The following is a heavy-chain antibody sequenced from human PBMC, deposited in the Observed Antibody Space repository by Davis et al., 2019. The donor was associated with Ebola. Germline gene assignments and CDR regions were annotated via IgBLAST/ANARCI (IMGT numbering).Heavy chain of an antibody. Sequence: GESLKISCAASGFTFSSYAMHWVRQAPGKGLEWVAFISYDGSNKYYADSVKGRFTISRDNSKNTLYLQMNSLRAEDTAVYYCAREGGDIVATMAYYYYGMDVWGQGTTVTVSS. CDR1: GFTFSSYA. D-gene: IGHD5-12*01. V-gene: IGHV3-30-3*01. J-gene: IGHJ6*02. CDR3: AREGGDIVATMAYYYYGMDV. CDR2: ISYDGSNK.